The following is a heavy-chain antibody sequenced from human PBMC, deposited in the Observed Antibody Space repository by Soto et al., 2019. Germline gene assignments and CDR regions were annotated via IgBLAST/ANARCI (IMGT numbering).Heavy chain of an antibody. CDR1: GDSIGSGDYY. CDR2: IYYIGTT. J-gene: IGHJ5*02. D-gene: IGHD3-10*01. Sequence: QVQLQESGPRLVKPSQTLSLTCTVSGDSIGSGDYYWTWIRQPPGKGLEWVGYIYYIGTTFYNPNLESRVNISVDRYKNQFSLRVTSVSAADSDVYYCGRGSTYYGFVTWGQGTLITVSA. CDR3: GRGSTYYGFVT. V-gene: IGHV4-30-4*01.